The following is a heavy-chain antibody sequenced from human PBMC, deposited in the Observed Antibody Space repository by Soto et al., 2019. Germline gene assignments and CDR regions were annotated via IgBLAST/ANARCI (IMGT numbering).Heavy chain of an antibody. CDR1: GYTFTSYG. D-gene: IGHD1-26*01. CDR2: ISAYNGNT. V-gene: IGHV1-18*01. J-gene: IGHJ4*02. CDR3: ARELRVVGATDNRDFDY. Sequence: ASVKVSCKASGYTFTSYGISWVRQAPGQGLEWMGWISAYNGNTNYAQKLQGRVTMTTDTSTSTAYMELRSLRSDDTAVYYCARELRVVGATDNRDFDYWGQGTLVTVSS.